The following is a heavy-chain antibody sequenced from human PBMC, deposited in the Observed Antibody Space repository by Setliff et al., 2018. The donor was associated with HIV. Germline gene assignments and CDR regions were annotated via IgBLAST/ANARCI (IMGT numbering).Heavy chain of an antibody. CDR1: GFTVSTYY. D-gene: IGHD3-3*01. J-gene: IGHJ6*03. CDR2: IYSGGST. CDR3: AREGPFYNFWSGQAPYYYFYMDV. Sequence: LRLSCAASGFTVSTYYMSWVRQAPGKGLEWVSTIYSGGSTYYADSVKGRFTISRDNYKNTLYLQVNTLRAEDTAVYYCAREGPFYNFWSGQAPYYYFYMDVWGKGTTVTVSS. V-gene: IGHV3-66*02.